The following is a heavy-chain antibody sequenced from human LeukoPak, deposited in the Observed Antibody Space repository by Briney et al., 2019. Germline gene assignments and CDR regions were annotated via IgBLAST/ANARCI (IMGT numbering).Heavy chain of an antibody. CDR3: AKEGTPRVSTWFDL. CDR2: ISYEGGTQ. J-gene: IGHJ5*02. Sequence: GGSLRLSCAAPGVTLSPYGMHWVRQAPGKGLEWVAVISYEGGTQHYADSVKGRFIISRDNPRNTLYLQMNILRTEDTAVYYCAKEGTPRVSTWFDLWGQGTQVIVSS. D-gene: IGHD3-10*01. CDR1: GVTLSPYG. V-gene: IGHV3-30*18.